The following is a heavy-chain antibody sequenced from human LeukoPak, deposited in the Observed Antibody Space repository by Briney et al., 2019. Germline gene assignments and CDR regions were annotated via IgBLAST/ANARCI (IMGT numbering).Heavy chain of an antibody. D-gene: IGHD2/OR15-2a*01. J-gene: IGHJ3*02. V-gene: IGHV3-23*01. CDR2: ISGSGSAT. Sequence: GGSLRLSCVASGFTFSSYTMTWVRQAPGKGLEWVSAISGSGSATYFEDSAKGRFTISRDNARNSLYLQMNSLRAEDTAVYYCLPLLSRPYVEDGFDIWGQGTMVTVSS. CDR1: GFTFSSYT. CDR3: LPLLSRPYVEDGFDI.